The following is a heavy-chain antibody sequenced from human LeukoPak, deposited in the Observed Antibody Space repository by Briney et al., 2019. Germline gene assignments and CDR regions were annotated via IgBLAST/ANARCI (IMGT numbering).Heavy chain of an antibody. CDR2: MRSIGAGR. J-gene: IGHJ6*03. CDR1: GFTFSSNG. V-gene: IGHV3-23*01. Sequence: GGSLILSCAPSGFTFSSNGMRCDRQPPGKVLEWVSAMRSIGAGRYYAASVRGRFTISRDTSRSTLYLQMNSLRAEDTAIYYCARDPYNGGYGDSYSYYMDVWGKGTTVTISS. D-gene: IGHD1-26*01. CDR3: ARDPYNGGYGDSYSYYMDV.